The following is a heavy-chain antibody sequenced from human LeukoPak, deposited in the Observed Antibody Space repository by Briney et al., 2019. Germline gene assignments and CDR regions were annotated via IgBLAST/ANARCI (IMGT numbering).Heavy chain of an antibody. CDR1: GFTFSSYN. Sequence: PGGSLRLSCAASGFTFSSYNMNWVRQAPGKGLEWVSIIYIAGTTHYADSVKGRFTISRDNSINTVYLQMNSLRAEDTAVYYCARDSNSHYYFDYWGQGTLVTVSS. D-gene: IGHD2-2*01. V-gene: IGHV3-53*01. CDR3: ARDSNSHYYFDY. J-gene: IGHJ4*02. CDR2: IYIAGTT.